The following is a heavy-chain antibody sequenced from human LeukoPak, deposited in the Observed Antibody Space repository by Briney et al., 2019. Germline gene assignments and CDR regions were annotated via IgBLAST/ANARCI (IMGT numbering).Heavy chain of an antibody. CDR2: IYYSGST. CDR3: GGGGVTYFFYYGMEV. D-gene: IGHD2-21*02. J-gene: IGHJ6*02. Sequence: SETLSLTCTVSGGSISSSSYYWGWIRQPPGKGLEWIGSIYYSGSTYYNPSLKSRVTISVDTSKNQFSLKLSSLTAADTAVYYWGGGGVTYFFYYGMEVWGQGTTVP. V-gene: IGHV4-39*07. CDR1: GGSISSSSYY.